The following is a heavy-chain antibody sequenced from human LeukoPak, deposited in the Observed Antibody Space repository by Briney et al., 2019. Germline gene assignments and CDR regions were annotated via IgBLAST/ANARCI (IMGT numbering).Heavy chain of an antibody. J-gene: IGHJ5*02. D-gene: IGHD3-22*01. Sequence: ASVKVSCKASGGTFSSYAISWVRQAPGQGLEWMGGIIPIFGTANYAQKFQGRVTITADESTSTAYMELSSLRSEDTAVYYCASTGNPSSVYLPLGGVDPWGQGTLVTVSS. V-gene: IGHV1-69*01. CDR1: GGTFSSYA. CDR3: ASTGNPSSVYLPLGGVDP. CDR2: IIPIFGTA.